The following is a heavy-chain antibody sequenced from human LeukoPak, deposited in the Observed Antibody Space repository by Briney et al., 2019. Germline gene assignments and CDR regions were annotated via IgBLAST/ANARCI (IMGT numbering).Heavy chain of an antibody. J-gene: IGHJ6*02. CDR3: AKARAAGDYYYGMDV. Sequence: PGGSLRLSCAASGFTFSSYAMSWVRQAPGKGLEWVSTISGSGGSTYYADSVKGRFTISRDNSKNTLYLQVNSLRAEDTAVYYCAKARAAGDYYYGMDVWGQGTTVTVSS. CDR2: ISGSGGST. D-gene: IGHD6-13*01. CDR1: GFTFSSYA. V-gene: IGHV3-23*01.